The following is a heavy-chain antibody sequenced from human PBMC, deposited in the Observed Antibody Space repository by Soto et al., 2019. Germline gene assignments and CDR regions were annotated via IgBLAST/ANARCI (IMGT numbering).Heavy chain of an antibody. CDR1: GFTFSSYA. D-gene: IGHD1-26*01. J-gene: IGHJ4*02. V-gene: IGHV3-23*01. CDR3: ARRGSGSYYDY. Sequence: EVQLLESGGGLVQPGGSLRLSCAASGFTFSSYAMRWVRQAPVKGLEWVSAISGSGGSTYYADSVKGRFTISRDNSKNTLYLQMNSLRAEDTAVYYCARRGSGSYYDYWGQGTRVTSSS. CDR2: ISGSGGST.